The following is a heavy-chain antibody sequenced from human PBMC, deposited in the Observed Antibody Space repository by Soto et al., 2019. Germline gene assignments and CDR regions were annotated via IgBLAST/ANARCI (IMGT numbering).Heavy chain of an antibody. CDR1: GFTFDDNA. V-gene: IGHV3-9*01. D-gene: IGHD2-15*01. Sequence: EVQLVESGGGLVQPGRSLRLSCAASGFTFDDNAMHWVRHAPGKGLEWVSGISWNSGSIGYADSVKGRFTISRDNAKNSLYLQMNSLRAEDTAVYYCAKVLTSRGGYYGMDVWGQGTTVTVSS. CDR2: ISWNSGSI. J-gene: IGHJ6*02. CDR3: AKVLTSRGGYYGMDV.